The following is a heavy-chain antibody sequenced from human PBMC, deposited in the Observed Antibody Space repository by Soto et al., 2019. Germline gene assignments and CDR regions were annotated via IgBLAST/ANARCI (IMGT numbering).Heavy chain of an antibody. CDR1: GFAFSNYA. V-gene: IGHV3-23*01. D-gene: IGHD6-6*01. CDR3: AKDRTVAARNFDY. Sequence: GWALRLSCAASGFAFSNYAMHWVRQVPGKGLEWVSSISTSIDATYYADSVKGRFTISRDDSKNTLYLQMNSLRAEDSAVYYCAKDRTVAARNFDYWGQGTQVTVSS. J-gene: IGHJ4*02. CDR2: ISTSIDAT.